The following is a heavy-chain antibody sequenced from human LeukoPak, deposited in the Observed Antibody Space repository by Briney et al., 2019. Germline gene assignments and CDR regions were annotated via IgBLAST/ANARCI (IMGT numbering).Heavy chain of an antibody. Sequence: GGSLRLSCAASGFTFSSYSMNWVRQAPGKGLEWVSYISSSSTIYYADSVKGRFTISRDNAKNSLYLQMNSLRAEDTAVYYCAIGEYYDSSGYYDAFDIWGQGTMLTVSS. J-gene: IGHJ3*02. CDR2: ISSSSTI. D-gene: IGHD3-22*01. V-gene: IGHV3-48*04. CDR3: AIGEYYDSSGYYDAFDI. CDR1: GFTFSSYS.